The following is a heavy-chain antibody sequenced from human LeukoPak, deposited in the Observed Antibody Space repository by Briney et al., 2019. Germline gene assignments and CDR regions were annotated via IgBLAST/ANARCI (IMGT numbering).Heavy chain of an antibody. CDR3: ASRTLVGAAD. D-gene: IGHD1-26*01. J-gene: IGHJ4*02. CDR2: IKQDGSEK. V-gene: IGHV3-7*01. Sequence: GGSLRLSCAASGFTFSSYAMSWVRQAPGKGLEWVANIKQDGSEKYYVDSVKGRFTISRDNAKNSLYLQMNSLRAEDTAVYYCASRTLVGAADWGQGTLVTVSS. CDR1: GFTFSSYA.